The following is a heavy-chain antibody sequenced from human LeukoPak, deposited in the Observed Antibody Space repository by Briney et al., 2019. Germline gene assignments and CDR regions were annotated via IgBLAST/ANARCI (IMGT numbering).Heavy chain of an antibody. CDR3: ARHSGYYYDSSGYELDY. CDR2: IYYSGST. D-gene: IGHD3-22*01. V-gene: IGHV4-59*08. CDR1: GGSISSYY. J-gene: IGHJ4*02. Sequence: SETLSLTCTVSGGSISSYYWSWIRQPPGKGLEWIGYIYYSGSTNYNPSLKSRVTISVDTSKNQFSPKLSSVTAADTAVYYCARHSGYYYDSSGYELDYWGQGTLVTVSS.